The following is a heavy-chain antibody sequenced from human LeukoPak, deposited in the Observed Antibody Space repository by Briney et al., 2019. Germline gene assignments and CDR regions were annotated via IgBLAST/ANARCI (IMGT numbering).Heavy chain of an antibody. V-gene: IGHV1-18*01. Sequence: ASVKVSCKASAYTFTSYGISWVRQAPGQGLEWMGWISAYNGNTNYAQKLHGRVTMTTITSTSPAYMELKSLRSADTAVYYLARGVAARPGDYWGQGTLVTVSS. CDR2: ISAYNGNT. J-gene: IGHJ4*02. CDR3: ARGVAARPGDY. D-gene: IGHD6-6*01. CDR1: AYTFTSYG.